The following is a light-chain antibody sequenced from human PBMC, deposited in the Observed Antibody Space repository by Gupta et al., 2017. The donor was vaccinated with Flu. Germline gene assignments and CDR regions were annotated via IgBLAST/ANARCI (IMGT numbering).Light chain of an antibody. V-gene: IGKV3-20*01. CDR3: QQYGSSPRLT. J-gene: IGKJ4*01. CDR1: QSVSSSY. CDR2: GAS. Sequence: EIVLTQSPGTLSWSPGERATLSCRASQSVSSSYLAWYQQKPGQAPRRLIYGASSRATGIPDRFSGSGSGTDFTLTISRLEPEDFAVYYCQQYGSSPRLTFGGGTKVEIK.